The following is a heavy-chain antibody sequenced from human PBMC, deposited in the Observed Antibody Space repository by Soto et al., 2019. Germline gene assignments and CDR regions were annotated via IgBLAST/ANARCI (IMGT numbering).Heavy chain of an antibody. V-gene: IGHV3-21*06. Sequence: EVQLVESGGGLVKPGGSLRLSCAASGFTFTRYSMNWVRQAPGKGLEWVSSISSTTNYIYYGDSMKGRFTISRDNPRNSLYLQMDTLRVEDTAVYFCARQIRGLTPNWSDPWGQGTLVSVSS. CDR2: ISSTTNYI. J-gene: IGHJ5*02. CDR1: GFTFTRYS. CDR3: ARQIRGLTPNWSDP.